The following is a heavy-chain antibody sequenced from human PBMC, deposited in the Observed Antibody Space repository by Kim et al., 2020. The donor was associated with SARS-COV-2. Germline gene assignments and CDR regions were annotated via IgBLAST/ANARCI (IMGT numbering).Heavy chain of an antibody. CDR1: GGSISSYY. J-gene: IGHJ4*01. CDR3: ARAPYYDSSGYYPHFDY. Sequence: SETLSLTCTVSGGSISSYYWSWIRQPPGKGLEWIGYIYYSGSTNYNPSLKSRVTISVDTSKNQFSLKLSSVTAADTAVYYCARAPYYDSSGYYPHFDYWG. D-gene: IGHD3-22*01. V-gene: IGHV4-59*01. CDR2: IYYSGST.